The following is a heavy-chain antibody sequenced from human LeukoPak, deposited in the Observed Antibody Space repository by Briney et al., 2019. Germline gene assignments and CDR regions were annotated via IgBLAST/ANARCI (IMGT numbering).Heavy chain of an antibody. D-gene: IGHD3-22*01. CDR1: GYTFTSYY. CDR2: INPSGGST. J-gene: IGHJ4*02. V-gene: IGHV1-46*03. CDR3: ARDLVHYDSSGYYLLGDHDY. Sequence: SVKVSCKASGYTFTSYYMHWVRQAPGQGLEWMGIINPSGGSTSYAQKLQGRVTMTRDTSTSTVYMELSSLRAEDTAVYCCARDLVHYDSSGYYLLGDHDYSGQRTLVTVSS.